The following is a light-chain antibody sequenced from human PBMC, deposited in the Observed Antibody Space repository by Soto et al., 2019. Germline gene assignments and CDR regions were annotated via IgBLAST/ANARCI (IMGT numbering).Light chain of an antibody. CDR2: DDR. V-gene: IGLV3-21*02. Sequence: SYELTQPPSVSVAPGQTARISCGGHNIGSKSVHWYQQKPGQAPVLVVHDDRDRPSGIPERFSGSNSGNTATLTISRAEAGDEADYYCQVWHSGSDHWVFGGGTKLTV. CDR1: NIGSKS. J-gene: IGLJ3*02. CDR3: QVWHSGSDHWV.